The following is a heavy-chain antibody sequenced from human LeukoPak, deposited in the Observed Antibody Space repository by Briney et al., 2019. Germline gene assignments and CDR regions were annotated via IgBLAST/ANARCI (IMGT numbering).Heavy chain of an antibody. CDR2: IKPNSGGT. V-gene: IGHV1-2*02. J-gene: IGHJ4*02. D-gene: IGHD1-26*01. Sequence: EASVTVSCKASGYTFTGYYIHWVRQAPGQGLEWMGWIKPNSGGTNYAQKFQGRVTMTRDTSISTAYMELSRLRSDDTAVYYCASLPIVGAIPDYWGQGTLVTVSS. CDR1: GYTFTGYY. CDR3: ASLPIVGAIPDY.